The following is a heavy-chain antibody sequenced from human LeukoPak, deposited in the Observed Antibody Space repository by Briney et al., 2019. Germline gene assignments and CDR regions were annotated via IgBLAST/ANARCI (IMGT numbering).Heavy chain of an antibody. Sequence: PGGSLRLSCAASGFTFSSYSMNWVRQAPGKGLEWVSYISSSSSTIYYADSVKGRFTISRDNAKSSLYLQMNSLRAEDTAVYYCARDARGSYSYWGQGTLVTVSS. CDR1: GFTFSSYS. CDR2: ISSSSSTI. CDR3: ARDARGSYSY. J-gene: IGHJ4*02. V-gene: IGHV3-48*01. D-gene: IGHD1-26*01.